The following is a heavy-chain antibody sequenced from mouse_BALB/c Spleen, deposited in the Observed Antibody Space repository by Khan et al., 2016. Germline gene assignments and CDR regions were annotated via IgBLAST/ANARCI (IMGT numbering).Heavy chain of an antibody. CDR2: IDPANVNT. CDR3: TREGYYPY. J-gene: IGHJ2*01. CDR1: GFNIKDTY. Sequence: VRLQQSGAELVKPGASVKLSCTASGFNIKDTYMHWVKQRPEQGLEWIGRIDPANVNTKYDPKFQGKATITADTSSNTAYLQLSSLTSVDTAVYYCTREGYYPYWGQGTTLTVSS. D-gene: IGHD2-3*01. V-gene: IGHV14-3*02.